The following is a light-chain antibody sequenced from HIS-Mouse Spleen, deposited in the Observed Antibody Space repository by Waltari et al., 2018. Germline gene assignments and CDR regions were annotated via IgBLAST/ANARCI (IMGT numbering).Light chain of an antibody. V-gene: IGLV2-14*03. CDR2: DVS. J-gene: IGLJ2*01. CDR1: SRDVGGYNY. CDR3: SSYTSSSTEV. Sequence: QSALTQPASVSGSPGQSITISCTGTSRDVGGYNYVSWYQQHPGKAPKLMIYDVSNRPSGVSNRFSGSKSGNTASLTISGLQAEDEADYYCSSYTSSSTEVFGRGTKLTVL.